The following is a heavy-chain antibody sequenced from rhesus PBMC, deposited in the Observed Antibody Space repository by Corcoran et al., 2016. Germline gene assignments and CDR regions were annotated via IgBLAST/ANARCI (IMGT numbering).Heavy chain of an antibody. Sequence: QVKLQESGPGLVKPLETLSLPCAVSGGSIRGAYSYWRWIRQPPGKGLEWIGGIYRSGGKTDHQPAHKSRGTISKEPAKSRFPRKLRSVSAGDTAVYYCARDQNSNYVLYYWGQGVLVTVSS. CDR2: IYRSGGKT. V-gene: IGHV4S12*01. J-gene: IGHJ4*01. D-gene: IGHD4-23*01. CDR3: ARDQNSNYVLYY. CDR1: GGSIRGAYSY.